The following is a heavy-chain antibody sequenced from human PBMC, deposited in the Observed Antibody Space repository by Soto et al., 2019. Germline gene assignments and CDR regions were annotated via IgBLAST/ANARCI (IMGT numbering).Heavy chain of an antibody. V-gene: IGHV4-31*03. D-gene: IGHD2-2*01. CDR1: GGSISSGGYY. CDR2: IYYSGST. J-gene: IGHJ6*03. Sequence: SETLSLTCTVSGGSISSGGYYWSWIRQHPGKGLEWIGYIYYSGSTYYNPSLKSRVTISVDTSKNQFSLKLSSVTAADTAVYYFASGLDCSSTSCYGYMDVWGKGTTVTVSS. CDR3: ASGLDCSSTSCYGYMDV.